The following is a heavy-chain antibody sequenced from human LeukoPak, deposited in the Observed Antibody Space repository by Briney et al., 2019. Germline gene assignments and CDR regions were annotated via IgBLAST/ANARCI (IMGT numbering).Heavy chain of an antibody. Sequence: GGSLRLSCAASGFTFNRYNMNWVRRAPGKGLEWVSSISTSSSYIYYADSVRGRFTISRDNAKNSLYLQMNSLRAADTAVYYCARGGYCTNGVCYNVYYYYYMDVWGKGTTVTVSS. V-gene: IGHV3-21*01. J-gene: IGHJ6*03. D-gene: IGHD2-8*01. CDR1: GFTFNRYN. CDR3: ARGGYCTNGVCYNVYYYYYMDV. CDR2: ISTSSSYI.